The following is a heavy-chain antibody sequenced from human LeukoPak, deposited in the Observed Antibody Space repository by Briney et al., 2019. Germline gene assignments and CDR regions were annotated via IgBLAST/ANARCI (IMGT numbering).Heavy chain of an antibody. CDR1: GFTFTNYA. V-gene: IGHV1-3*01. CDR3: ARGIWSRTVSSYYFDY. J-gene: IGHJ4*02. D-gene: IGHD3-3*01. Sequence: ASVKVSCKASGFTFTNYAMQWVRQAPGQRLEWMGWINAGNGHTRYSQRFQGRVTITRDTSATTVYMGVTSLRSEDTAVYYCARGIWSRTVSSYYFDYWGQGTLVTVSS. CDR2: INAGNGHT.